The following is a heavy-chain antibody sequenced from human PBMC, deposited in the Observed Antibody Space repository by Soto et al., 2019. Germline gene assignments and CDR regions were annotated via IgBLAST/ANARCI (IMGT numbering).Heavy chain of an antibody. D-gene: IGHD3-3*01. CDR2: TYYRSKWYN. CDR1: GDSVSSNSAA. Sequence: SQTLSLTCAISGDSVSSNSAAWNWIRQSPSRGLEWLGRTYYRSKWYNDYAVSVKSRITINPDTSKNQFSLQLNSVTPEDTAVYYCARDQAIFGVVLMFRGFDYWGQGTLVTVSS. J-gene: IGHJ4*02. CDR3: ARDQAIFGVVLMFRGFDY. V-gene: IGHV6-1*01.